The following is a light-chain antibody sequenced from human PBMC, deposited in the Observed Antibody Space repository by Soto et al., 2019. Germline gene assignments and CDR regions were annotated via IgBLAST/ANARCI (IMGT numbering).Light chain of an antibody. V-gene: IGKV4-1*01. CDR3: QQYYAPPPT. CDR1: QSVLYSSNNKNY. Sequence: DIVMTQSPDSLAVSLGERATINCKSSQSVLYSSNNKNYLAWYQQKPGQPPKLLIYWASIRESGVPDRFSGSGSGTDFTLPISSLQAEDVAVYYCQQYYAPPPTFGQGTKVEIK. J-gene: IGKJ1*01. CDR2: WAS.